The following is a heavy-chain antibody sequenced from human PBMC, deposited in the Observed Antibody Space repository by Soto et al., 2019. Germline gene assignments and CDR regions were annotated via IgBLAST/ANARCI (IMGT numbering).Heavy chain of an antibody. CDR1: GYTFSSYA. D-gene: IGHD6-19*01. CDR3: ARAVGQFDP. CDR2: INAANGNV. V-gene: IGHV1-3*01. J-gene: IGHJ5*02. Sequence: QVQLVQSGAEVKKPGASVTVSCKASGYTFSSYALHWVRQAPGQRLEWMGWINAANGNVKYSQKFQGRVTITRDTSASTAYMELSSLRSEDTAVYYCARAVGQFDPWGQGTLVTVSS.